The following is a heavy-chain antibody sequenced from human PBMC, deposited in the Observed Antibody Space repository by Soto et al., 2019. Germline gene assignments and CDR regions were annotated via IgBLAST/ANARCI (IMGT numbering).Heavy chain of an antibody. V-gene: IGHV3-48*01. CDR1: GFTFSSYS. D-gene: IGHD3-10*01. CDR3: AKIGTYLRMDV. CDR2: ISSGSGTT. J-gene: IGHJ6*02. Sequence: EVQLVESGGGLVQPGGSLRLSCAVSGFTFSSYSMNWVRQAPGKGLEWVSYISSGSGTTYYADSVKGRFSISSDNANNSLYLQMNSLRVEDTAVYYCAKIGTYLRMDVWGQGTTVTVSS.